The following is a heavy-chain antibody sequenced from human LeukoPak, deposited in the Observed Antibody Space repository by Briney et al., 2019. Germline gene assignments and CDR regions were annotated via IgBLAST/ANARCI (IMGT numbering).Heavy chain of an antibody. CDR2: IYTSGNT. CDR3: ARGGSPPSNYYMDV. D-gene: IGHD6-19*01. CDR1: GGSISSGSYY. V-gene: IGHV4-61*02. J-gene: IGHJ6*03. Sequence: SQTLSLTCTVSGGSISSGSYYWSWIRQPAGKGLEWIGRIYTSGNTNYNPSLKSRVTISVDTSKNQFSLKLSSVTAADTAVYYCARGGSPPSNYYMDVWGKGTTVTVSS.